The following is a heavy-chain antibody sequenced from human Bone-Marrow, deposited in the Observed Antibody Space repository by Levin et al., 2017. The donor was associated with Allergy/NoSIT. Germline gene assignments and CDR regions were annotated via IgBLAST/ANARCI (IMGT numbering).Heavy chain of an antibody. D-gene: IGHD2-2*01. J-gene: IGHJ5*02. CDR2: IKSKTDGGTT. V-gene: IGHV3-15*01. CDR3: TTDPLPLIVLVPAASWFDP. Sequence: LSLTCAASGFTFSNAWMTWVRQAPGKGLEWVGRIKSKTDGGTTDYAAPVKGRFTISRDDSKNTLYLQMNSLKTEDTAVYYCTTDPLPLIVLVPAASWFDPWGQGTLVTVSS. CDR1: GFTFSNAW.